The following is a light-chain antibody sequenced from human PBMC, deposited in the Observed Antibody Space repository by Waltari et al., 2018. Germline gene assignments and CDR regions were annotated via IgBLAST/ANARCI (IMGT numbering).Light chain of an antibody. V-gene: IGLV2-8*01. CDR2: EVS. CDR1: SSDVGGYKY. CDR3: NSYVGSTLFHV. Sequence: QSALTQPPSASGSPGQSVTISCTGTSSDVGGYKYVSWYQQHPGKAPKLIIYEVSNRPSGVPDRFSGSKSGNTASLTVSGLQAEDEADYYCNSYVGSTLFHVFGTGTKVTVV. J-gene: IGLJ1*01.